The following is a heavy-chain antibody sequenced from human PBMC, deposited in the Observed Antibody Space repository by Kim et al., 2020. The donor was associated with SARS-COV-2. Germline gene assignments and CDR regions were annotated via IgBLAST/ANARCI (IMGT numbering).Heavy chain of an antibody. J-gene: IGHJ4*02. Sequence: GGSLRLSCAASGFTFDDYAMHWVRQAPGKGLEWVSGISWNSGSIGYADSVKGRFTISRDNAKNSLYLQMNSLRAEDTALYYCAKGRREAIADFDYWGQGTLVTVSS. V-gene: IGHV3-9*01. CDR3: AKGRREAIADFDY. D-gene: IGHD6-13*01. CDR1: GFTFDDYA. CDR2: ISWNSGSI.